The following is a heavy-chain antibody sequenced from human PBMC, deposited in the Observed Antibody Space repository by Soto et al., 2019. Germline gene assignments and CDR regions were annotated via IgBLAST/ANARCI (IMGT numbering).Heavy chain of an antibody. J-gene: IGHJ4*02. CDR3: ARGGSSSLDY. CDR1: GYTFTGYH. Sequence: QVQLVQSGAEVKKPGASVKVSCKASGYTFTGYHMHWVRQAPGQGPEWMGWINPNSGGTTYAQKFQGRVTVTRDTSISTAYMELSSLRSDDTAVYYCARGGSSSLDYWGQGTLVTVSS. V-gene: IGHV1-2*02. CDR2: INPNSGGT. D-gene: IGHD6-6*01.